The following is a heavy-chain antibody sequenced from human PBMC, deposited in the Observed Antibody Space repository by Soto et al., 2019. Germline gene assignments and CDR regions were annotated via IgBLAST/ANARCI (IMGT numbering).Heavy chain of an antibody. J-gene: IGHJ4*02. D-gene: IGHD6-13*01. CDR3: ARLQAAVPHY. V-gene: IGHV4-39*01. CDR1: GDSISGSPYF. Sequence: QVQLQESGPGLVMPSETLSLTCTVSGDSISGSPYFWGWIGQPPGKRLEWIGSIFYDGYTLYTPSLKSRVTISVDTSKNQFSLKLTSVAAADTAIYFCARLQAAVPHYWGQGILVTVSS. CDR2: IFYDGYT.